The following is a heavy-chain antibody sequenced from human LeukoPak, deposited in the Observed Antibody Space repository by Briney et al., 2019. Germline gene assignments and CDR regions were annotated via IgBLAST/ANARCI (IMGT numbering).Heavy chain of an antibody. CDR1: GFTFSSYA. Sequence: GRSLRLSCAASGFTFSSYAMHWVRQAPGKGLEWVAVISYEGSNKYYADSVKGRFTISRDNSKNKLYLQMNSLRAEDTAVYYCARGRVTAVAVSSLGYWGQGTLVTVSS. J-gene: IGHJ4*02. CDR3: ARGRVTAVAVSSLGY. V-gene: IGHV3-30-3*01. D-gene: IGHD6-19*01. CDR2: ISYEGSNK.